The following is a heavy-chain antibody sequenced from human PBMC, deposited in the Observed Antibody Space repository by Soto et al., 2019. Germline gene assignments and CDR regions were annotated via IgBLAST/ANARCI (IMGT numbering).Heavy chain of an antibody. CDR3: AKPRSSSWSSGYFQH. Sequence: GGSLRLSCAASGFTFSSYAMSWVRQAPGKGLEWVSAISGSGGSTYYADSVKGRFTISRDNSKNTLYLQMNSLRAEDTAVYYCAKPRSSSWSSGYFQHWGQGTLVPVSS. V-gene: IGHV3-23*01. CDR2: ISGSGGST. CDR1: GFTFSSYA. J-gene: IGHJ1*01. D-gene: IGHD6-13*01.